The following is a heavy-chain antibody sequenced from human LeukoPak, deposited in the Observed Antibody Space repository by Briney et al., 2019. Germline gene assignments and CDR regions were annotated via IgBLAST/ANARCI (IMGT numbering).Heavy chain of an antibody. Sequence: GGSLRLSCAASGFTFSSYEMNWVRQAPGKRRERVSYISSSGSTIYYADSVKGRFTISRDNAKNSLYLQMNSLRAEDTAVYYCAREFMPGYGSGLDYWAREPWSPSPQ. CDR2: ISSSGSTI. V-gene: IGHV3-48*03. D-gene: IGHD3-10*01. J-gene: IGHJ4*02. CDR3: AREFMPGYGSGLDY. CDR1: GFTFSSYE.